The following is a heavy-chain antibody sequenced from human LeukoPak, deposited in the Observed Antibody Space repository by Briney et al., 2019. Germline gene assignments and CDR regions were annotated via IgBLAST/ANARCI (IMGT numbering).Heavy chain of an antibody. CDR2: INHSGST. CDR3: ARGLLRYYGSGPGY. V-gene: IGHV4-34*01. Sequence: SETLSLTCAVYGGSFSGYYWSWIRQPPGKGLEWIGEINHSGSTNYNPSLKSRVTISVDTSKNQFSLKLSFVTAADTAVFYCARGLLRYYGSGPGYWGQGTLVTVSS. D-gene: IGHD3-10*01. J-gene: IGHJ4*02. CDR1: GGSFSGYY.